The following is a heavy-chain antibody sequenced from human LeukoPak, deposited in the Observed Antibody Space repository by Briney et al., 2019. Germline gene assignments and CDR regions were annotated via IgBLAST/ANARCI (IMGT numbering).Heavy chain of an antibody. J-gene: IGHJ2*01. CDR1: GYTFTGHF. Sequence: ASVKVSCKASGYTFTGHFIHWVRQAPGQGLEWMGWSNPNSGGTNYAQKFQGRVTMTRDTSISTAYMELSSLRSEDTAVYYCARDSAVSRWGWCFDLWGRGTLVTVSS. V-gene: IGHV1-2*02. CDR2: SNPNSGGT. CDR3: ARDSAVSRWGWCFDL. D-gene: IGHD4-23*01.